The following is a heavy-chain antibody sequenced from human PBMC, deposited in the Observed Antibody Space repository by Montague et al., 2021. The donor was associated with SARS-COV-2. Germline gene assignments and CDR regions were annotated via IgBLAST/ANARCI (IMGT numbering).Heavy chain of an antibody. CDR1: GASTNSNSYY. CDR3: AADYGERDWFDP. Sequence: SETLSLTCAVSGASTNSNSYYWGWIRQPPGKGLEWIGSIYYSGSTYYNPSLKSRVTISVDTSKSQFSLKLSSVTAADTAVYYCAADYGERDWFDPWGQGTLVTVSS. D-gene: IGHD4-17*01. V-gene: IGHV4-39*01. J-gene: IGHJ5*02. CDR2: IYYSGST.